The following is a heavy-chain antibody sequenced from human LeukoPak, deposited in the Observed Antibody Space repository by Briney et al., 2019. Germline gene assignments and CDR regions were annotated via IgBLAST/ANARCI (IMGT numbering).Heavy chain of an antibody. Sequence: GGSLRLSCVASGFTFSSYSMNWVRQAPGKRLEWVSSISSSGTYIYYAESVKGRFTISRDNSKNTLYLQMNSLRAEDTAVYYCAKSLRYFVQDDAFDIWGQGTMVTVSS. V-gene: IGHV3-21*04. CDR2: ISSSGTYI. CDR1: GFTFSSYS. CDR3: AKSLRYFVQDDAFDI. J-gene: IGHJ3*02. D-gene: IGHD3-9*01.